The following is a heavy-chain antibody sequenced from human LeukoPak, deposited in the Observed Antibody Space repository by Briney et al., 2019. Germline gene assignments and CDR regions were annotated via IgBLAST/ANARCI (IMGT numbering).Heavy chain of an antibody. CDR1: GFTFRSYA. CDR3: SNWVEGARPSLDY. J-gene: IGHJ4*02. CDR2: ISNSGRNT. D-gene: IGHD6-6*01. Sequence: EGSLRLSCSASGFTFRSYAMAWVRQAPGTGLGWVSAISNSGRNTYYADSVKGRFTISRDNSKNTLYLEMNSLRAEDTAVYYCSNWVEGARPSLDYWGQGALVTVSS. V-gene: IGHV3-23*01.